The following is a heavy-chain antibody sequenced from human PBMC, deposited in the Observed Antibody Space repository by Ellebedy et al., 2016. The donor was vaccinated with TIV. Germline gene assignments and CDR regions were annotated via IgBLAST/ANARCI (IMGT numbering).Heavy chain of an antibody. CDR1: GFSFGIYS. CDR3: AAGYSGGLYGIDY. V-gene: IGHV3-48*02. Sequence: PGGSLRLSCAASGFSFGIYSMFWVRQAPGKGLEWVSYITGSSSNIYNADSVKGRFTIFRDNAKYSLYLQINSLRDEDTAVYYCAAGYSGGLYGIDYWGQGTLVIVSS. CDR2: ITGSSSNI. D-gene: IGHD6-19*01. J-gene: IGHJ4*02.